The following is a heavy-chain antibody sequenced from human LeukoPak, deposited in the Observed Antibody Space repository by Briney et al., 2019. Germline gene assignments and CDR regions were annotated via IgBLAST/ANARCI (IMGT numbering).Heavy chain of an antibody. CDR2: INSDGSTT. D-gene: IGHD6-19*01. Sequence: GGSLRLSCAASGFTFNNYWMHWVRQAPGKGLVWVSRINSDGSTTSYADSVKGRFTISRGNAKNTLYLEMNSLRAEDTAVYYCAREASSGWTHFDYWGQGTLVTVSS. CDR1: GFTFNNYW. V-gene: IGHV3-74*01. CDR3: AREASSGWTHFDY. J-gene: IGHJ4*02.